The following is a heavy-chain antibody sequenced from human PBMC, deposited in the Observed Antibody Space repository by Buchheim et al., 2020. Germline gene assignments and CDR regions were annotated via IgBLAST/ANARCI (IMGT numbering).Heavy chain of an antibody. CDR1: GGSFSGYY. CDR2: IYYSGST. CDR3: ARDCSGGSCYEKGYYYYGMDV. Sequence: QMQLQQWGAGPLRPSETLSLSCAVYGGSFSGYYWTWIRQPPGKGLEWIGYIYYSGSTYYNPSLKSRVTISVDTSKNQFSLKLSSVTAADTAVYYCARDCSGGSCYEKGYYYYGMDVWGQGTT. D-gene: IGHD2-15*01. J-gene: IGHJ6*02. V-gene: IGHV4-34*01.